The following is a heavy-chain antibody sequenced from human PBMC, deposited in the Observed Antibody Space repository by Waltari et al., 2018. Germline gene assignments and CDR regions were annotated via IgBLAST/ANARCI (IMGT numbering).Heavy chain of an antibody. V-gene: IGHV1-69*10. CDR2: IIPVRDIR. CDR3: ATTEWVRYYYHYMDI. D-gene: IGHD3-3*01. Sequence: QVLLVQSGAEVKKPGSSVKVSCKASGGTFSSYAFSWVRQARGQGLEWMGGIIPVRDIRNYAQRFQGRVTITADKDTSTVYMDLSSLTPADTAVYYCATTEWVRYYYHYMDIWGKGTTVTVSS. J-gene: IGHJ6*03. CDR1: GGTFSSYA.